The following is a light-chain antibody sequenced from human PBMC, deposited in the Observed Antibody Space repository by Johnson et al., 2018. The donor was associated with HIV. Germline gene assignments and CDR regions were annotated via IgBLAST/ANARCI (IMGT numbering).Light chain of an antibody. CDR3: GTWDNSLSAYV. CDR1: SSNVGSNS. CDR2: DNN. Sequence: QSVLTQPPSVSAAPGQKVTISCSGSSSNVGSNSVSWYRHFPETAPKVLIYDNNKRPSGIPDRFSGSKSGTSATLGITGLQTGDEADYYCGTWDNSLSAYVFGTGTKVTVL. J-gene: IGLJ1*01. V-gene: IGLV1-51*01.